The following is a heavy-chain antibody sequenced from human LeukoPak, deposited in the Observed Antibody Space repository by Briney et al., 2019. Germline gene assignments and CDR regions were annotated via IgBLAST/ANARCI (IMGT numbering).Heavy chain of an antibody. V-gene: IGHV3-20*04. CDR1: GFTFSDFP. CDR3: ARDEGYVPGT. D-gene: IGHD3-10*02. CDR2: INWNGGST. J-gene: IGHJ5*02. Sequence: GGSLRLSCAASGFTFSDFPMIWVRQAPGKGLEWVSGINWNGGSTGYADSVKGRFTISRDNAKNSLYLQMNSLRAEDTALYYCARDEGYVPGTWGQGTLVTVSS.